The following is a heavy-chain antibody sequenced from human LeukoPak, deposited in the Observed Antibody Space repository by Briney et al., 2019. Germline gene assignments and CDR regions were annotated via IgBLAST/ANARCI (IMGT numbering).Heavy chain of an antibody. CDR2: INPSSGGT. D-gene: IGHD2-21*02. CDR1: GYTFTDYY. J-gene: IGHJ3*02. V-gene: IGHV1-2*06. CDR3: ARDTTAALAVTAHDAFYI. Sequence: ASVKVSCKASGYTFTDYYMHWVRQAPGQGLEWMGRINPSSGGTNYAQRFQGRVTMTRDTSISTAYMELSSLRSDDTAVYFCARDTTAALAVTAHDAFYIWGQGTMVTVSS.